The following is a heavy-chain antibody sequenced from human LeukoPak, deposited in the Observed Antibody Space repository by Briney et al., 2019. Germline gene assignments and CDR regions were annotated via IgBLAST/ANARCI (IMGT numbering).Heavy chain of an antibody. Sequence: GGSLRLSCAASGFTFSTYSMNWVRQAPGKGLEWISYISGSGTTIYYADSVKGRFIISRDNAKNSLYLQMNSLRAEDTAVYYCARVKGGFWSGGNDYWGQGTLVTVSS. J-gene: IGHJ4*02. CDR1: GFTFSTYS. V-gene: IGHV3-48*01. CDR2: ISGSGTTI. CDR3: ARVKGGFWSGGNDY. D-gene: IGHD3-3*01.